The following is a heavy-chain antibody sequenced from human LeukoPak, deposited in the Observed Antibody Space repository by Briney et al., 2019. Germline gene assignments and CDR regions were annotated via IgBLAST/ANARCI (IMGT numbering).Heavy chain of an antibody. CDR2: ISYDGSNK. CDR3: AKAHRL. CDR1: GFTFSSYA. V-gene: IGHV3-30-3*02. Sequence: GGSLRLSCAASGFTFSSYAMHWVRQAPGKGLEWVAVISYDGSNKYYADSVKGRFTISRDNSKNTLYLQMNSLRAEDTAVYYCAKAHRLGGQGTLVTVSS. J-gene: IGHJ4*02.